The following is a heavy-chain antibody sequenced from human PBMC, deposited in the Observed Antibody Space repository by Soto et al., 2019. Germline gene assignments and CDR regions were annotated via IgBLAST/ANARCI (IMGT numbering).Heavy chain of an antibody. CDR2: LSSNGIGT. D-gene: IGHD6-13*01. V-gene: IGHV3-64D*06. J-gene: IGHJ6*02. CDR1: GFTVSSFG. CDR3: VKDMGQAAVGIRYPYGLDV. Sequence: PGGSLRLSCSGSGFTVSSFGMHWVRQAPGKGLEHVSTLSSNGIGTYYADSVKGRFTFSRDTSKNTLYLQMSSLRTEGTAVYYCVKDMGQAAVGIRYPYGLDVWGLGTTVTVSS.